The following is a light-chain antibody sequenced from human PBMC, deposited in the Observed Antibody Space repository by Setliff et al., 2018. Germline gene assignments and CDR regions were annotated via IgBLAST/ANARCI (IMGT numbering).Light chain of an antibody. Sequence: QSVLTQPASVSGSPGQSITIYCIGSSSDIGAYDYVAWYQQHPGKAPKLMIYDVSRRPSGVSHRFSASKSGNTASLTISGLQVEDEADYYCSSYSTRTSLDVFGTGTKVTVL. CDR2: DVS. J-gene: IGLJ1*01. CDR1: SSDIGAYDY. V-gene: IGLV2-14*03. CDR3: SSYSTRTSLDV.